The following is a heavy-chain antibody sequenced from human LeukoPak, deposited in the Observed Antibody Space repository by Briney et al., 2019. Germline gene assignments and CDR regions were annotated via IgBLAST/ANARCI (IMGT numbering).Heavy chain of an antibody. D-gene: IGHD3-10*01. CDR3: TGNYYGSGSYADFDY. CDR2: IRSTANGYAT. J-gene: IGHJ4*02. CDR1: GFTFSSYW. Sequence: GGSLRLSCAASGFTFSSYWMTWVRQAPGKGLEWVGRIRSTANGYATAYAASVKGRFTISRDDSKNTAYLQMDSLKTEDTAVYYCTGNYYGSGSYADFDYWGQGTLVTVSS. V-gene: IGHV3-73*01.